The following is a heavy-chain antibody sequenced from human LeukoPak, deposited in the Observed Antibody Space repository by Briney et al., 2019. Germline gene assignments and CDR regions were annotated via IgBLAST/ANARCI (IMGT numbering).Heavy chain of an antibody. Sequence: SETLSLTCTVSGGSISNYFWGWIRQPPGKGLEWIGFSHSSGSTNYNSSLKSRVTMSVDTSKNQFSLKLRSVTAADTAVYYCARVRDGYSLEAFDIWGQGTMVTVSS. CDR1: GGSISNYF. CDR2: SHSSGST. J-gene: IGHJ3*02. V-gene: IGHV4-59*12. CDR3: ARVRDGYSLEAFDI. D-gene: IGHD5-24*01.